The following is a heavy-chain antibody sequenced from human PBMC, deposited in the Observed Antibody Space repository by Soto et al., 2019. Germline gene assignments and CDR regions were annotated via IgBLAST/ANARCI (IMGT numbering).Heavy chain of an antibody. Sequence: PEDSLKISCKGSGYSFTSYLISWVRQTPGKGLEWMGRIDPSDSYTNYSPSFQGHVTISADKSISTAYLQWSSLKASDTAMYYCARPTTRGKNYYGMAVWGQGTTGTFSS. CDR1: GYSFTSYL. V-gene: IGHV5-10-1*01. CDR3: ARPTTRGKNYYGMAV. CDR2: IDPSDSYT. J-gene: IGHJ6*02. D-gene: IGHD1-26*01.